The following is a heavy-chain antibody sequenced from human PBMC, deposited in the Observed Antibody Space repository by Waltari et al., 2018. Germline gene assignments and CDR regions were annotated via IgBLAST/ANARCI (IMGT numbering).Heavy chain of an antibody. CDR2: ISSSGSTI. V-gene: IGHV3-48*03. Sequence: EVQLVESGGGLVQPGGSLRLSCAASGFTFSIYEMNWVRQAPGKGLEWVSYISSSGSTIYYAESGKDRVTISRDNAKNSLYLQMNSLRAEDTAVYYCARDRGYYDSSGYFLTPGPDYWGQGTLVTVSS. CDR1: GFTFSIYE. J-gene: IGHJ4*02. D-gene: IGHD3-22*01. CDR3: ARDRGYYDSSGYFLTPGPDY.